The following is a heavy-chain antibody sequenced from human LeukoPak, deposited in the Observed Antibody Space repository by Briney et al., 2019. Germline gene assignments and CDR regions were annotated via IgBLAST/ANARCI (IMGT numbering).Heavy chain of an antibody. D-gene: IGHD3-3*01. J-gene: IGHJ4*02. CDR2: INPNSGGT. CDR1: GYTFTGYY. V-gene: IGHV1-2*06. CDR3: ARDVYDFWSGYSEYYFDY. Sequence: ASVKVSCTASGYTFTGYYMHWVRQAPGQGLEWMGRINPNSGGTNYAQKFQGRVTMTRDTSISTAYMELSRLRSDDTAVYYCARDVYDFWSGYSEYYFDYWGQGTLVTVSS.